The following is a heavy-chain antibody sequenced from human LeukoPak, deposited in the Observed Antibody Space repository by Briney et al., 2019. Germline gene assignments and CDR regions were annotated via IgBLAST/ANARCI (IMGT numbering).Heavy chain of an antibody. CDR2: IYHSGST. CDR3: ARVAVYDSSGHYFDY. Sequence: SQTLSLTCAVSGGSISSGGHSWSWIRQPPGKGLEWIVYIYHSGSTYYNPSLKSRVTISVDRSKNQFSLKLSSVTAADTAVYYCARVAVYDSSGHYFDYWGQGTLVTVSS. J-gene: IGHJ4*02. D-gene: IGHD3-22*01. CDR1: GGSISSGGHS. V-gene: IGHV4-30-2*01.